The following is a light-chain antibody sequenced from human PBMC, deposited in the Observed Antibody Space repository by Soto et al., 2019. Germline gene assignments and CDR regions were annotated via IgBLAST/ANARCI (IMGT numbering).Light chain of an antibody. CDR1: QSVSRS. V-gene: IGKV1-39*01. Sequence: QLTQSPSSLSASVRDRVIITCRASQSVSRSLNWYQQKAGQAPKLLIYAASTLHSGVPSRFSGSGSGTEFTLTISSLQPEDFATYYCQQNAITPPWTFGQGTKVDVK. CDR3: QQNAITPPWT. J-gene: IGKJ1*01. CDR2: AAS.